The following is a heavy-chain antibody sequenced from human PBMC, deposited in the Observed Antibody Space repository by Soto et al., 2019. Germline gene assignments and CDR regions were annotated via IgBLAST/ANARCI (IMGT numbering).Heavy chain of an antibody. Sequence: SETLSLTCTVSGGSISSGGYYWSWIRQHPGKGLEWIGYIYYSGSTYYNPSLKSRVTISVDTSKNQSSLKLSSMTAADTAVYYCARLRRAPAALFDKDWGQGILVTVSS. J-gene: IGHJ4*02. D-gene: IGHD2-2*01. CDR1: GGSISSGGYY. V-gene: IGHV4-31*03. CDR3: ARLRRAPAALFDKD. CDR2: IYYSGST.